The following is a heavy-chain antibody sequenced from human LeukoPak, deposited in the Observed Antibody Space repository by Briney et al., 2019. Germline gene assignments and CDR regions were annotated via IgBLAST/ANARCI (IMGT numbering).Heavy chain of an antibody. D-gene: IGHD5-18*01. CDR2: ISWNSGNI. Sequence: GRSLRLSCAASEFAFDDYAMHWVRQAPGKGLEWVSGISWNSGNIGYADSVKGRFIISRDNAKNSLYLQMNSLRAEDTALYYCAKDTGYSFVRYYFDYWGQGTLVTVSS. CDR1: EFAFDDYA. J-gene: IGHJ4*02. CDR3: AKDTGYSFVRYYFDY. V-gene: IGHV3-9*01.